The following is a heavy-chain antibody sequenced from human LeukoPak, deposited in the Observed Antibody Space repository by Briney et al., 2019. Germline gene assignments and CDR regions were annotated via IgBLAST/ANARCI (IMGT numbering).Heavy chain of an antibody. J-gene: IGHJ6*03. Sequence: SETLSLTCTVSGGSISSSSYYWGWIRKPPGKGLEWIGYIYYRGSTNYNPSLKSRVTISVDTSKNQFSLKLSSVTAADTAVYYCARAGYYGSGSYYKRKNYYYYMDVWGKGTTVTISS. CDR1: GGSISSSSYY. CDR3: ARAGYYGSGSYYKRKNYYYYMDV. CDR2: IYYRGST. V-gene: IGHV4-61*05. D-gene: IGHD3-10*01.